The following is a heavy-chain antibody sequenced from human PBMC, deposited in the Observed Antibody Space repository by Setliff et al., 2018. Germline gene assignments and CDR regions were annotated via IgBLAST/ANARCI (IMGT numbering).Heavy chain of an antibody. D-gene: IGHD3-3*01. V-gene: IGHV1-46*03. CDR1: GYTLSKYY. CDR3: ARDRFYNSWSGTSITAPHDAFDI. Sequence: GASVKVSCKASGYTLSKYYMHWVRQAPGQGLEWMGIINPSGGLTKYAQKFQGRVTMTSDTSTNTVYLEVSSLRSEDTVVYFCARDRFYNSWSGTSITAPHDAFDIWGQGTMVTVS. J-gene: IGHJ3*02. CDR2: INPSGGLT.